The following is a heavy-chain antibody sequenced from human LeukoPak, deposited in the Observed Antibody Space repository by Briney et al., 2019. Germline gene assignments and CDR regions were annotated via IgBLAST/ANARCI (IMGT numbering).Heavy chain of an antibody. D-gene: IGHD6-19*01. Sequence: GASVKVSCKASGYTFTSYAMHWVRQAPGQRLEWTGWINAGNGNTKYSQKFQGRVTITRDTSASTAYMELSSLRSEDTAVYYCARCAPPDSSGWYFVGWFDPWGQGTLVTVSS. CDR3: ARCAPPDSSGWYFVGWFDP. V-gene: IGHV1-3*01. J-gene: IGHJ5*02. CDR1: GYTFTSYA. CDR2: INAGNGNT.